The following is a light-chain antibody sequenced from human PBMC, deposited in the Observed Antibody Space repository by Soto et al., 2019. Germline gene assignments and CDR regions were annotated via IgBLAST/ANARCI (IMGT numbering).Light chain of an antibody. Sequence: QSALTQPPSASGSPGQSVTISCTGTSGDVAGYNYVSWYQQHPGKAPKLVIYEVSERPPGVPVRFSGSKSGNTASLTVSGLQAEDEAIYYCSSYAGSPVVFGGGTKVTDL. V-gene: IGLV2-8*01. CDR1: SGDVAGYNY. J-gene: IGLJ2*01. CDR2: EVS. CDR3: SSYAGSPVV.